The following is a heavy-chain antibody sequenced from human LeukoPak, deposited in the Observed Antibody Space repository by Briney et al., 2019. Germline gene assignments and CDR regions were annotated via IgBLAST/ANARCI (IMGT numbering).Heavy chain of an antibody. CDR1: GYNFATYW. Sequence: GESLQISCQGSGYNFATYWIVWVRQVPGKGLAWMGIIYPGNSHTRYSPSVQGQVTISADTSISTAYLHWSSLQSSDTAMYYCAKFQATWYGDTWGQGNLVTVSS. J-gene: IGHJ4*02. D-gene: IGHD6-13*01. CDR3: AKFQATWYGDT. CDR2: IYPGNSHT. V-gene: IGHV5-51*01.